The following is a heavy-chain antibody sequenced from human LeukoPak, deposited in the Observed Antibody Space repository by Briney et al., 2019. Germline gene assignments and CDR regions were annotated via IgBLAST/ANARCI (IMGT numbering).Heavy chain of an antibody. Sequence: SETLSLTXTVSGGSISSYYWSWIRQPPGKGLEWIGYIYYSGSTNYNPSLKSRVTISVDTSKNQFSLKLSSVTAADTAVYYCARTMEDSSGYPFDYWGQGTLVTVSS. J-gene: IGHJ4*02. CDR3: ARTMEDSSGYPFDY. CDR2: IYYSGST. V-gene: IGHV4-59*01. D-gene: IGHD3-22*01. CDR1: GGSISSYY.